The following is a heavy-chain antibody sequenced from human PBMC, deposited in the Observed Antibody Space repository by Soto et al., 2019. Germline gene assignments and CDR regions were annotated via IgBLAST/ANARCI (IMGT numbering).Heavy chain of an antibody. CDR2: VNPNSGET. D-gene: IGHD2-8*02. J-gene: IGHJ5*02. Sequence: QVQLVQSGAEVREPGASVKVSCKASGHSFNKYDINWVRQAPGQGLEWMGWVNPNSGETGFAQKFQGRITMTRNTSINTVYMELRSLRSDDTAVYYCSDTGGPWGQGHLVTVSS. V-gene: IGHV1-8*01. CDR3: SDTGGP. CDR1: GHSFNKYD.